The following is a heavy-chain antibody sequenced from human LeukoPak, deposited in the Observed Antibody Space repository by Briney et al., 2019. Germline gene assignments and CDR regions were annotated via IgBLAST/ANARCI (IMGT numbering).Heavy chain of an antibody. CDR1: GFTFSTYW. J-gene: IGHJ4*02. Sequence: PGRSPRLSCAASGFTFSTYWMHCVRPAPGKGLVWVSRINTNGSRTIYVDSAKGRFTISRDNAKDTLYLQMNSLRVEDTAVYYCTRSQFTVEGIDSWGQGTLVTVSS. D-gene: IGHD4-17*01. CDR2: INTNGSRT. CDR3: TRSQFTVEGIDS. V-gene: IGHV3-74*01.